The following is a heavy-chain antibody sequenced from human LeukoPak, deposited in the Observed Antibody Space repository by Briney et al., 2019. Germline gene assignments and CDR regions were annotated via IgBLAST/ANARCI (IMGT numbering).Heavy chain of an antibody. V-gene: IGHV4-38-2*02. J-gene: IGHJ4*02. CDR1: GYSISSGYY. D-gene: IGHD2-2*01. Sequence: NPSETLSLTCTVSGYSISSGYYWGWIRQPPGKGLEWIGSIYHSGSTYYNPSLKSRVTISVDTSKNQFSLKLSSVTAADTAVYYXXXDLVVVPAALYYFDYWGQGTLVTVSS. CDR3: XXDLVVVPAALYYFDY. CDR2: IYHSGST.